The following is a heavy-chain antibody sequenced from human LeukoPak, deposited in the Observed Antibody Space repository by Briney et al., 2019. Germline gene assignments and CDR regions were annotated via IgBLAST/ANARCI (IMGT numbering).Heavy chain of an antibody. J-gene: IGHJ4*02. Sequence: SETLSLTCTVSGGSISSSSYYWSRIRQPAGKGLEWIGRIYTSGSTNYNPSLKSRVTISVDTSKNQFSLKLSSVTAADTAVYYCAREDSRVISVRYWGQGTLVTVSS. D-gene: IGHD3-22*01. CDR1: GGSISSSSYY. CDR2: IYTSGST. V-gene: IGHV4-61*02. CDR3: AREDSRVISVRY.